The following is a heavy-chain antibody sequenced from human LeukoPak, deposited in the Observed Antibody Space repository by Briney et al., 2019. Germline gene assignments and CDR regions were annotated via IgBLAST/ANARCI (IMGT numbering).Heavy chain of an antibody. CDR3: ARHHLDYYDSSGYFY. D-gene: IGHD3-22*01. V-gene: IGHV1-18*01. Sequence: ASVKVSCKASGYIFTNFGISWVRQARGQGLEWMGWSSGYNGNTKYVQKFQGRVTMTTDTSTSTAYMELRSLRSDDTAVYYCARHHLDYYDSSGYFYWGQGTLVTVSS. CDR2: SSGYNGNT. J-gene: IGHJ4*02. CDR1: GYIFTNFG.